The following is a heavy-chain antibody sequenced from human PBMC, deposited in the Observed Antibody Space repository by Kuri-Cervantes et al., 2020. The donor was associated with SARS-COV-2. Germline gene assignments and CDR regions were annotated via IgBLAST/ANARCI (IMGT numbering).Heavy chain of an antibody. D-gene: IGHD3-22*01. CDR1: GGSISSYY. V-gene: IGHV4-4*07. CDR3: ARDADSSGSLDY. CDR2: IYTSGST. Sequence: SETLSLTCTVSGGSISSYYWSWIRQPAGKGLEWIGRIYTSGSTNYNPSLESRVTMSVDTSKNQFSLKLSSVTAADTAVYYCARDADSSGSLDYWGQGTLVTVSS. J-gene: IGHJ4*02.